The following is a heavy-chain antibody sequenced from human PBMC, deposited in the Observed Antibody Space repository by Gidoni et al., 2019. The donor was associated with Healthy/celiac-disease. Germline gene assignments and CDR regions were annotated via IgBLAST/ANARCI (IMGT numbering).Heavy chain of an antibody. CDR2: IYYSGST. Sequence: QVQLQESGPGLVKPSETLSLTCTVSGGSISSYYWSWIRQPPGKGLEWIGYIYYSGSTNYNPSLKSRVTISVDTSKNQFSLKLSSVTAADTAVYYCAREGSDFTDPYYYYGMDVWGQGTTVTVSS. CDR3: AREGSDFTDPYYYYGMDV. J-gene: IGHJ6*02. V-gene: IGHV4-59*01. D-gene: IGHD3-3*01. CDR1: GGSISSYY.